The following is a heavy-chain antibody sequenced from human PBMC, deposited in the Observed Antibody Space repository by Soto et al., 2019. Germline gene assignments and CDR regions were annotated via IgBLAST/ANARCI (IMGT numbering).Heavy chain of an antibody. V-gene: IGHV3-74*01. D-gene: IGHD3-10*01. Sequence: GGSLRLSCSASGFTFSNYWMHWVRQGPGKGLVWVARLNIDGSTRNYADSVKGRFTISRDNSKNTVYLQMNDLRAEDTAVYYCAKIISGTHYNGPDYWGQGTLVTVDS. CDR3: AKIISGTHYNGPDY. J-gene: IGHJ4*02. CDR1: GFTFSNYW. CDR2: LNIDGSTR.